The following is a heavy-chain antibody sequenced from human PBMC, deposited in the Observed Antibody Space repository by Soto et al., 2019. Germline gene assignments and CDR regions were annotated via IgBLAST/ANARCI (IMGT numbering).Heavy chain of an antibody. J-gene: IGHJ4*02. CDR2: IYPGDSDT. Sequence: RGESLKISCKTSGYSFRSYWIGWVRQMPGKGLEWMGIIYPGDSDTRYSPSFQGQVTISADKSISTAYLQWSSLKASDTGMYYCARHLHSNSVHITPVSPDYWGQGTLVTVSS. CDR3: ARHLHSNSVHITPVSPDY. V-gene: IGHV5-51*01. CDR1: GYSFRSYW. D-gene: IGHD4-4*01.